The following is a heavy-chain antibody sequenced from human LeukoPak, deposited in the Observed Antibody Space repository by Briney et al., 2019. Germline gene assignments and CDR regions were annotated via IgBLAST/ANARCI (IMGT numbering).Heavy chain of an antibody. CDR1: GYTLTELS. J-gene: IGHJ4*02. Sequence: ASVKVSCKVSGYTLTELSMHWVRQAPGEGLEWMGGFDPEDGETIYAQKFQGRVTMTEDTSTDTAYMELSSLRSEDTAVYYCATDLMVRRVIITIPLAKWGQGTLVTVSS. CDR3: ATDLMVRRVIITIPLAK. CDR2: FDPEDGET. V-gene: IGHV1-24*01. D-gene: IGHD3-10*01.